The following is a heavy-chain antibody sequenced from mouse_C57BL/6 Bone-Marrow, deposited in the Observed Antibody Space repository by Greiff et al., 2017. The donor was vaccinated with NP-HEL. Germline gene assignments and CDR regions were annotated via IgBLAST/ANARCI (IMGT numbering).Heavy chain of an antibody. J-gene: IGHJ4*01. CDR1: GYSITSGYY. CDR2: ISYDGSN. V-gene: IGHV3-6*01. Sequence: ESGPGLVKPSQSLSLTCSVTGYSITSGYYWNLIRQFPGNKLEWMGYISYDGSNNYNPSLKNRISITRDTSKNQFFLKLNSVTTEDTATYYCAREGDAMDYWGQGTSVTVSS. CDR3: AREGDAMDY.